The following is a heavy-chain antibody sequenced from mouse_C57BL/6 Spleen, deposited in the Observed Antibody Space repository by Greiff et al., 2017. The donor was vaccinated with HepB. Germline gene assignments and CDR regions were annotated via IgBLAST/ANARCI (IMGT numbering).Heavy chain of an antibody. CDR2: IYPGDGDT. CDR3: ARSGDYGSSPWVDY. J-gene: IGHJ4*01. D-gene: IGHD1-1*01. V-gene: IGHV1-82*01. CDR1: GYAFSSSW. Sequence: VMLVESGPELVKPGASVKISCKASGYAFSSSWMNWVKQRPGKGLEWIGRIYPGDGDTNYNGKFKGKATLTADKSSSTAYMQLSSLTSEDSAVYFCARSGDYGSSPWVDYWGQGTSVTVSS.